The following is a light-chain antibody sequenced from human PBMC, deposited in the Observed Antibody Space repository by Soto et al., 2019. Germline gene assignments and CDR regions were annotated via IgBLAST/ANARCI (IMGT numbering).Light chain of an antibody. CDR3: SSYADILVV. J-gene: IGLJ2*01. CDR2: EVS. CDR1: SSDVGGDNY. V-gene: IGLV2-8*01. Sequence: QSALTQPPSASGSPGQSVTISCTGTSSDVGGDNYVSWYQQHPGKAPKLMIYEVSKRPSGVPDRFSGSKSGNTASLTVSGLQAEDEADYYCSSYADILVVFGGGTKLTVL.